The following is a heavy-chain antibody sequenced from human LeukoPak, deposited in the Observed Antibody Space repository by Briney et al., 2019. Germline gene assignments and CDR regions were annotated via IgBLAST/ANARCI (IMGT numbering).Heavy chain of an antibody. V-gene: IGHV1-46*01. CDR1: GYTFTSYY. D-gene: IGHD5-24*01. CDR2: INPNGGGA. Sequence: GASVKVSCKASGYTFTSYYLHWVRQAPGQGLEWMGIINPNGGGASYAQKFQGRVTMTRDMSTSTVYMELSSLRSEDTAMYYCARGVEMATITGYSYCMDVWGKGTTVTVSS. J-gene: IGHJ6*03. CDR3: ARGVEMATITGYSYCMDV.